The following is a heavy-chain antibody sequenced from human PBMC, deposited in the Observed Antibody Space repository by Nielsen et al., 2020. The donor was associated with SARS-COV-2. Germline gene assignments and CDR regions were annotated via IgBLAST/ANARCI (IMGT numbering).Heavy chain of an antibody. Sequence: GESLKISCAASGFTFSSYAVHWVRQAPGKGLEWLAVISYDGNSKYSADSVKGRLTISRDKSKNTLYVLMNSLRAEDTAVYYCAKMSPPGIAVGTAEYFQHWGQGTLVTVSS. CDR1: GFTFSSYA. V-gene: IGHV3-30-3*02. D-gene: IGHD6-19*01. CDR2: ISYDGNSK. CDR3: AKMSPPGIAVGTAEYFQH. J-gene: IGHJ1*01.